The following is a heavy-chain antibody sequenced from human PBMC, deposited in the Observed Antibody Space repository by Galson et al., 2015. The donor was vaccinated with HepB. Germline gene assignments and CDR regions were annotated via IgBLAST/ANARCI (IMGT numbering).Heavy chain of an antibody. CDR3: ARVAVGAAKDFDS. J-gene: IGHJ4*02. CDR1: GFTFSDHY. Sequence: SLRLSCAASGFTFSDHYMDWVRQAPGKGLEWVGRSRDKTKSYSTEYGASVKGRFTISRDDSTNSLYLQMNSLKGEDTAVYYCARVAVGAAKDFDSWGQGTLVTVSS. D-gene: IGHD1-26*01. V-gene: IGHV3-72*01. CDR2: SRDKTKSYST.